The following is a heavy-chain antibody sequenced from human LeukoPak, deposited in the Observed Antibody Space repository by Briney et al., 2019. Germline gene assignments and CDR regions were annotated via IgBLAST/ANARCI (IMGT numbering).Heavy chain of an antibody. CDR1: GYTFTGYY. Sequence: ASVKVSCKASGYTFTGYYFHWVRQAPGQGLEWMAWINPNTAGTNYAQKFLGRVTLTWDTSISTAYLEVTGLTSDYRALYSWAPSDGDHKAGHYYYMRVWGKGTSVTVSS. CDR3: APSDGDHKAGHYYYMRV. CDR2: INPNTAGT. D-gene: IGHD1-14*01. V-gene: IGHV1-2*02. J-gene: IGHJ6*03.